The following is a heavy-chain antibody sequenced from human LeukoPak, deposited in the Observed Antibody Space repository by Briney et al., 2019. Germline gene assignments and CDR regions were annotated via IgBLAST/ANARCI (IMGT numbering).Heavy chain of an antibody. V-gene: IGHV1-46*01. CDR3: ATEIKWSVSYYDILTGYRNWFDP. J-gene: IGHJ5*02. CDR1: GYTFTSYY. Sequence: ASVKVSCKASGYTFTSYYMHWVRQAPGQGLEWMGIINPSGGSTSYAQKFQGRVTMTRDTSTSTVYMELSSLRSEDTAVYYCATEIKWSVSYYDILTGYRNWFDPWGQGTLVTVSS. D-gene: IGHD3-9*01. CDR2: INPSGGST.